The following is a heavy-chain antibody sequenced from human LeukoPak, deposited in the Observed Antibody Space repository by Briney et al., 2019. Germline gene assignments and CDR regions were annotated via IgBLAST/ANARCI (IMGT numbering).Heavy chain of an antibody. V-gene: IGHV3-53*01. CDR3: ARRAGAYSHPYDY. CDR2: IYSDNT. Sequence: QAGGSLRLSCAASGFTFSSYGMSWVRQAPGKGLEWVSFIYSDNTHHPDSVKGRFTISRDNSKNTLYLQMNSLRAEDTAVYYCARRAGAYSHPYDYWGQGTLVTVSS. CDR1: GFTFSSYG. J-gene: IGHJ4*02. D-gene: IGHD4/OR15-4a*01.